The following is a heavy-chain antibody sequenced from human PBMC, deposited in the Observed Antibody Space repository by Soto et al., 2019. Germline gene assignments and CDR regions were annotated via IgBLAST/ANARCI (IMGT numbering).Heavy chain of an antibody. V-gene: IGHV4-59*01. J-gene: IGHJ4*02. Sequence: SETLSLTCTVSGGSINSYYWSWIRQPPGKGLEWIGYIYYSGSSNYNPSLKSRVTISVDTSKNQFSLKLSSVTAADTAVYYCARAATRGYSYGLFDYWGQGTLVTVSS. CDR3: ARAATRGYSYGLFDY. D-gene: IGHD5-18*01. CDR1: GGSINSYY. CDR2: IYYSGSS.